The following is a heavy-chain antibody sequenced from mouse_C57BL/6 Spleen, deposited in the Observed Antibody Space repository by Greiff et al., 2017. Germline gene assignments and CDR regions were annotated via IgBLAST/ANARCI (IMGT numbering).Heavy chain of an antibody. J-gene: IGHJ3*01. Sequence: EVPLQQSGTVLARPGASVKMSCKTSGYTFTSYWMHWVKQRPGQGLEWIGAIYPGNSDTSYNQKFKGKAKLTAVTSASTAYMELSSLTNDDSAVYYCTRYPFAYWGQGTLVTVSA. CDR3: TRYPFAY. V-gene: IGHV1-5*01. CDR2: IYPGNSDT. CDR1: GYTFTSYW.